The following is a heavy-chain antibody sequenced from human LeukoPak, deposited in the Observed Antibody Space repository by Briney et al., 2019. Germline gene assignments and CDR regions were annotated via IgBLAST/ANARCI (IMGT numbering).Heavy chain of an antibody. CDR1: GFTFSNAW. CDR3: TTYSSGWL. V-gene: IGHV3-15*01. Sequence: GGSLRLSCAASGFTFSNAWMSCVRQAPGKGPEWVGRIKSKTSGGTTDYAAPVEGRFTISRDDSKNTLYLQMNSLTTEDTAVYYCTTYSSGWLWGQGTLVTVSS. J-gene: IGHJ4*02. D-gene: IGHD6-19*01. CDR2: IKSKTSGGTT.